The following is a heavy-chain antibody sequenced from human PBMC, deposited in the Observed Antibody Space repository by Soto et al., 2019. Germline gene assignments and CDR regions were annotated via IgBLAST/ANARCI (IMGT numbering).Heavy chain of an antibody. V-gene: IGHV1-3*01. Sequence: ASVKVSCKASGYTFTSYAMHWVRQAPGQRLEWMGWINAGNGNTKYSQKFQGRVTITRDTSASTAYMELSSLRSEDTAVYYCARTPAYQLLYSEYFQHWGQGTLVTVSS. CDR1: GYTFTSYA. CDR3: ARTPAYQLLYSEYFQH. D-gene: IGHD2-2*02. CDR2: INAGNGNT. J-gene: IGHJ1*01.